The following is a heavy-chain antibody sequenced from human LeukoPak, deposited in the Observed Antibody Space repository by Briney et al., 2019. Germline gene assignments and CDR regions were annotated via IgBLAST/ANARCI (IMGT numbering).Heavy chain of an antibody. CDR2: LSYDGSNE. CDR1: GFPFSSYG. V-gene: IGHV3-30*03. D-gene: IGHD3-10*01. J-gene: IGHJ4*02. CDR3: AGSWFYRDYFEY. Sequence: GRSLRLSCAASGFPFSSYGMHWVRQAPGKGLEWVAVLSYDGSNEYYADPVKGRFTISRDNSKNTLHLQMNSLRVEDTAVYYCAGSWFYRDYFEYWGQGTLVTVSS.